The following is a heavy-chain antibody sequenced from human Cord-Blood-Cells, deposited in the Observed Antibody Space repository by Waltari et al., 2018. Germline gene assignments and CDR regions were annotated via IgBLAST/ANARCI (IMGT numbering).Heavy chain of an antibody. CDR2: IYSGGST. J-gene: IGHJ4*02. D-gene: IGHD6-13*01. CDR3: ARSPKGRGGAAAY. V-gene: IGHV3-53*01. Sequence: WVRQAPGKGLEWVSVIYSGGSTYYADSVKGRFTISRDNSKNTLYLQMNSLRAGDTAVYYCARSPKGRGGAAAYWGQGTLVTVSS.